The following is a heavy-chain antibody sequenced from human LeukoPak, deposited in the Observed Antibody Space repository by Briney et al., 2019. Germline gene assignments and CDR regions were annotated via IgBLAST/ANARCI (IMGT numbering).Heavy chain of an antibody. CDR1: GYTFTGYY. D-gene: IGHD3-22*01. J-gene: IGHJ4*02. CDR2: INPNSGGT. CDR3: ARDVPTFYDSSGYYPFDY. Sequence: ASVKVSCKASGYTFTGYYMHWVRQAPGQGLEWMGWINPNSGGTNYVQKFQGRVTMTRDTSISTAYMELSRLRSDDTAVYYCARDVPTFYDSSGYYPFDYWGQGTLVTVSS. V-gene: IGHV1-2*02.